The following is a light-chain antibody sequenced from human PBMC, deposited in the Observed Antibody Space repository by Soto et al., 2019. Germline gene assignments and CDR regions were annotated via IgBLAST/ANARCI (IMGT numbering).Light chain of an antibody. CDR2: DAS. J-gene: IGKJ4*01. CDR3: QQYESYSPLT. CDR1: QSIRSW. V-gene: IGKV1-5*01. Sequence: DIQMTQSPPTLSASVGDRVTITRRASQSIRSWLAWDQQKPGKAPKLLIYDASSLESGVPSRFSGRRSGTEFTLTISSLQPDDFGTYYCQQYESYSPLTFGGGTKV.